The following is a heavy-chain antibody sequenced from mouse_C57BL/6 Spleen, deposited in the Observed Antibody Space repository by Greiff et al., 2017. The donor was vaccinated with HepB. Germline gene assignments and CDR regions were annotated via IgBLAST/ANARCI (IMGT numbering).Heavy chain of an antibody. Sequence: VQLQQPGAELVRPGSSVKLSCKASGYTFTSYWMDWVKQRPGQGLEWIGNIYPSDSETHYNQKFKDKATLTVDKSSSTAYMHLSSLTSEDSAVYYFSSMVTRGSFAYWGQGTLVTVSA. CDR3: SSMVTRGSFAY. D-gene: IGHD2-2*01. CDR2: IYPSDSET. J-gene: IGHJ3*01. CDR1: GYTFTSYW. V-gene: IGHV1-61*01.